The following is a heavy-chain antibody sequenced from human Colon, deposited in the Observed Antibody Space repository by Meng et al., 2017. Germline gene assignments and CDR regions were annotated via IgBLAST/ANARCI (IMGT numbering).Heavy chain of an antibody. Sequence: QLQLLNSGPGRCQPSQTLAQPCAASGGTNSRSSYYWGGIRQPPGKGLEWIGIIYYSRSTNYNPSLKSRVTISVDTSKNQFSLKLSSVTAANTAVYYCAVWFGELLSGNWFDPWGQGTLVTVSS. J-gene: IGHJ5*02. CDR2: IYYSRST. CDR3: AVWFGELLSGNWFDP. D-gene: IGHD3-10*01. CDR1: GGTNSRSSYY. V-gene: IGHV4-39*07.